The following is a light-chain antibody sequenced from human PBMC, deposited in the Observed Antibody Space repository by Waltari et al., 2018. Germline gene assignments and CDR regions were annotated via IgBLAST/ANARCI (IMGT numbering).Light chain of an antibody. CDR3: AAWDDSLNGHWV. V-gene: IGLV1-44*01. CDR1: RFTIRSNA. Sequence: QSVLTQPPSASATPGQRVTISSYGSRFTIRSNAGHWYQQLPGTSPKLLIYSNDQRPSGVPDRFSGSKSGTSASLAISGLQSEDEADYYCAAWDDSLNGHWVFGGGTKLTVL. J-gene: IGLJ3*02. CDR2: SND.